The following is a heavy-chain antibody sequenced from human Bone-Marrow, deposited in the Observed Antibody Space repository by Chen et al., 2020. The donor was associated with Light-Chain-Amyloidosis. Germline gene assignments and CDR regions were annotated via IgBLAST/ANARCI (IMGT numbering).Heavy chain of an antibody. J-gene: IGHJ6*02. CDR2: LIPIFGTA. CDR3: ARDRGRYCTNGVCYIPPVAGNYYYYGMDV. Sequence: QVQLVQSGAEVKKPGSSVKVSCKASGGTFSSYAISWVRQAPGQGLEWMGGLIPIFGTANYAQKFQGRVTITADESTSTAYMELSSLRSEDTAVYYCARDRGRYCTNGVCYIPPVAGNYYYYGMDVWGQGTTVTVSS. CDR1: GGTFSSYA. V-gene: IGHV1-69*01. D-gene: IGHD2-8*01.